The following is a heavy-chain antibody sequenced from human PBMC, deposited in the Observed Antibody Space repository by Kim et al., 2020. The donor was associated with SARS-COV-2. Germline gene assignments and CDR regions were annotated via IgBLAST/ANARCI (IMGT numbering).Heavy chain of an antibody. J-gene: IGHJ4*02. Sequence: YSQKCQGRVTITRDTSASTAYMELSSLGSEDTAVYYCARVMSSSWTHFDYWGQGTLVTVSS. CDR3: ARVMSSSWTHFDY. D-gene: IGHD6-13*01. V-gene: IGHV1-3*01.